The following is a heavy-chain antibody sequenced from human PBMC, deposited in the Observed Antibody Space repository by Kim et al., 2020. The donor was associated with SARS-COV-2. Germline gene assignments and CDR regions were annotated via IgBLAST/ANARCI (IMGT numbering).Heavy chain of an antibody. J-gene: IGHJ6*02. CDR2: ISGDGSST. Sequence: GGSLRLSCAASGFTFSDYVMNWVRQAPGQGLEWVSFISGDGSSTYYINSVKGRFTISRDNARNTVYLQMNSLRAEDTAKYYCARVPDRYCRGGCYGMDVWGQGTTVTVSS. V-gene: IGHV3-23*01. CDR3: ARVPDRYCRGGCYGMDV. D-gene: IGHD2-15*01. CDR1: GFTFSDYV.